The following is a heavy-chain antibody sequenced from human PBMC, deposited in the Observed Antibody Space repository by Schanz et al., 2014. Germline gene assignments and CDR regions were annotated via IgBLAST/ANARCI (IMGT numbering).Heavy chain of an antibody. Sequence: DVQLVESGGYLVQPGGSLRLSCAASGFTISSYSMNWVRQAPGKGLEWVSSISSSGSYIYYADSVKGRFCISRDNAKNSLFLQMNRLRAEDTALYYCAIIGVMVAVAGTRADYWGQGTLVTVSS. V-gene: IGHV3-21*01. CDR2: ISSSGSYI. CDR3: AIIGVMVAVAGTRADY. CDR1: GFTISSYS. J-gene: IGHJ4*02. D-gene: IGHD6-19*01.